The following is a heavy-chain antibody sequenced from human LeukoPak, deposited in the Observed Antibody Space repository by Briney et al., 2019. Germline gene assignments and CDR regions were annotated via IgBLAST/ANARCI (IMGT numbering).Heavy chain of an antibody. CDR1: GYTFTNYG. CDR3: AREWVVQKYFDS. Sequence: ASVRVSCKGSGYTFTNYGISWVRQAPGHGGEWLGGISVHKGDTLSAQNVYDRVIMTADTSMSTAYLELRSLSADDTAVYFCAREWVVQKYFDSWGQGTRVIVSS. J-gene: IGHJ4*02. V-gene: IGHV1-18*01. CDR2: ISVHKGDT. D-gene: IGHD2-15*01.